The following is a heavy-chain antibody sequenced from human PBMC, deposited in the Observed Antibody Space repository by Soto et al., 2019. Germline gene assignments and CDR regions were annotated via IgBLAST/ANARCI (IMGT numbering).Heavy chain of an antibody. Sequence: GGSLRLSCAASGFTFSSYAMSWARQAPGKGLEWVSAISGSGGSTYYADSVKGRFTISRDNSKNTLYLQMNSLRAEDTAVYYCAESRTIFGVDCDYWGQGTLVTVSS. J-gene: IGHJ4*02. D-gene: IGHD3-3*01. CDR3: AESRTIFGVDCDY. CDR2: ISGSGGST. V-gene: IGHV3-23*01. CDR1: GFTFSSYA.